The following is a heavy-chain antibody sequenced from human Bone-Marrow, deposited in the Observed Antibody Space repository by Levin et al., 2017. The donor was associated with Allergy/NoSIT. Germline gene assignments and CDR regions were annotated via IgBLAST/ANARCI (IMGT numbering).Heavy chain of an antibody. Sequence: PSETLSLTCAVSGYSISSGYYWGWIRQPPGKGLEWIGSIYHSGSTYYNPSLKSRVTISVDTSKNQFSLKLSSVTAADTAVYYCARGSDSNYGDYWGQGTLVTVSS. J-gene: IGHJ4*02. D-gene: IGHD4-11*01. CDR3: ARGSDSNYGDY. CDR2: IYHSGST. V-gene: IGHV4-38-2*01. CDR1: GYSISSGYY.